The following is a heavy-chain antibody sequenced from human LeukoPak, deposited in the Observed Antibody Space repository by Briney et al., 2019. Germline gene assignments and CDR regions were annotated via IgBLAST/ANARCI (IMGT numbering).Heavy chain of an antibody. CDR2: ISAYNGNT. V-gene: IGHV1-18*01. CDR1: GYTFTSYG. J-gene: IGHJ4*02. Sequence: ASVKVCCKASGYTFTSYGISWVRQAPGQGLEWMGWISAYNGNTNYAQKLQGRVTMTTDTSTSTAYMELRSLRSDDTAVYYCARGDLMTTVTKFDYWGQGTLVTVSS. CDR3: ARGDLMTTVTKFDY. D-gene: IGHD4-17*01.